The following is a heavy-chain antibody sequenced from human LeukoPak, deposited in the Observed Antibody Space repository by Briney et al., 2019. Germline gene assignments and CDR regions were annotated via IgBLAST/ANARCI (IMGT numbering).Heavy chain of an antibody. CDR1: GGTFSSYA. Sequence: SVKVSCKASGGTFSSYAISWVRQAPGQGLEWMGRINPIFGTANYAQKFQGRVTITTDESTSTAYMELSSLRSEDTAVYYCARIPVPTVTTIYYYMDVWGKGTTVTVSS. CDR2: INPIFGTA. CDR3: ARIPVPTVTTIYYYMDV. V-gene: IGHV1-69*05. D-gene: IGHD4-11*01. J-gene: IGHJ6*03.